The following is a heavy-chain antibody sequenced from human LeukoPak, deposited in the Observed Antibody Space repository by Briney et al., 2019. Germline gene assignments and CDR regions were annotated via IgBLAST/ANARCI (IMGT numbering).Heavy chain of an antibody. CDR1: GGSISRNNYF. V-gene: IGHV4-39*01. D-gene: IGHD5/OR15-5a*01. CDR2: IRYSGTT. CDR3: ATSDTVSTYNWFDP. Sequence: PSETLSLTCNVSGGSISRNNYFWGWIRRPPGKGLEWIGSIRYSGTTYYHPSLKSRVTLSVNTSKNQFSLNLSSLTAADTAVYYCATSDTVSTYNWFDPWGQGTLVTVSS. J-gene: IGHJ5*02.